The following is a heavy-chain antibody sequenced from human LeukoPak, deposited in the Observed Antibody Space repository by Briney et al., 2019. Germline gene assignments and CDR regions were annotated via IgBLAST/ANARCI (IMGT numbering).Heavy chain of an antibody. CDR1: GYTFTGYY. J-gene: IGHJ5*02. D-gene: IGHD4-23*01. CDR3: ARDFAKDGKTVEFDP. Sequence: ASVKVSCKASGYTFTGYYMHWVRQAPGQGLEWMGWINPNSGGTNYAQTFQGRVTMTRDTAISTAYMELSRLRSDDTAVNYCARDFAKDGKTVEFDPWGQGTLVTVSS. V-gene: IGHV1-2*02. CDR2: INPNSGGT.